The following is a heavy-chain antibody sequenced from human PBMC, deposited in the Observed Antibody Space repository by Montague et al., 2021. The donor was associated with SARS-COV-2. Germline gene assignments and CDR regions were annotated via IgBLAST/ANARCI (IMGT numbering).Heavy chain of an antibody. CDR3: ARLKRYFDSSGSPSAFDF. J-gene: IGHJ3*01. Sequence: SETLSLTCTVSGGSITNNIDYWAWIRQPPGKGLEWIGSIYYTGNTYYNPSLKSQVTISVVTSKNHFTLKLSSVTAAGTAVYYCARLKRYFDSSGSPSAFDFWGQGTKVTVSS. V-gene: IGHV4-39*02. CDR2: IYYTGNT. D-gene: IGHD3-22*01. CDR1: GGSITNNIDY.